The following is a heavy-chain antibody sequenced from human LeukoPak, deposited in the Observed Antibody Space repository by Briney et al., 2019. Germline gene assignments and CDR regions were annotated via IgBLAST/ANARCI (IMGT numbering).Heavy chain of an antibody. Sequence: PGGSLRLSCAASGFTFSSYAMHWVRQAPGKGLEYVSAISSNGGSTYYANSVKGRFTISRDNSKNTLYLQMGSLRAEDRAVYYCARLLAAAHAFDIWGQGTMVTVSS. CDR1: GFTFSSYA. D-gene: IGHD6-13*01. J-gene: IGHJ3*02. CDR2: ISSNGGST. CDR3: ARLLAAAHAFDI. V-gene: IGHV3-64*01.